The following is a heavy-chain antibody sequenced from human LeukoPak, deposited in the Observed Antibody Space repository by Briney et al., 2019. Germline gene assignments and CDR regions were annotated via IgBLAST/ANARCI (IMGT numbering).Heavy chain of an antibody. J-gene: IGHJ4*02. Sequence: GGSLRLSCATSGFTFSSYSMNWVRQAPGKGLEWVSSISSSSSYRYYADSVKGRFTISRDNAKNSLYLQMNSLGAEDTAVYYCARDFPDIVVVPAAISIWGQGTLVTVSS. V-gene: IGHV3-21*01. CDR2: ISSSSSYR. CDR3: ARDFPDIVVVPAAISI. D-gene: IGHD2-2*01. CDR1: GFTFSSYS.